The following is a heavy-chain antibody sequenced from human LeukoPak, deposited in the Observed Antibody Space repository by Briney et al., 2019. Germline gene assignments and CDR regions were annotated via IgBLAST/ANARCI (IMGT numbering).Heavy chain of an antibody. CDR3: GRWKIAALAFDY. J-gene: IGHJ4*02. V-gene: IGHV4-38-2*02. D-gene: IGHD1-1*01. CDR1: GYSIISGYY. Sequence: SETLSLTCTVSGYSIISGYYWGWIRQPPGKGLEWIGSIYHNGNTYYNPSLESRVTISLDTSKNDFSLKLSSVTAADTAVYYCGRWKIAALAFDYWGQGTLVTVSS. CDR2: IYHNGNT.